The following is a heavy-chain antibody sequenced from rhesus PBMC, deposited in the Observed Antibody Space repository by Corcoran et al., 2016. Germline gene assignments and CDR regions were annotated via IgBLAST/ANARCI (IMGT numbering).Heavy chain of an antibody. Sequence: QVQLQESGPGLVKPSATLSLTCAVSGAAISSNYGRWIRNPPGQGLGGRGYIFGGSRSSSYNPSLKSRVTISKDTSKNQFSLKLSSVTAADTAVYYCARSRFGDTVGTVNFYLDYWGQGVLVTVSS. CDR2: IFGGSRSS. V-gene: IGHV4-147*01. CDR3: ARSRFGDTVGTVNFYLDY. CDR1: GAAISSNY. J-gene: IGHJ4*01. D-gene: IGHD5-42*01.